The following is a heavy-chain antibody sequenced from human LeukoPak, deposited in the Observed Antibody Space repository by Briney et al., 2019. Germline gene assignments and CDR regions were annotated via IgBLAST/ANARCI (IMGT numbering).Heavy chain of an antibody. CDR3: AAVTTGY. V-gene: IGHV4-38-2*02. CDR2: IYHSGST. J-gene: IGHJ4*02. CDR1: GYSISSGYY. D-gene: IGHD4-17*01. Sequence: SETLSLTCTVSGYSISSGYYWGWIRQPPGKGLEWIGSIYHSGSTYYNPSLKSRVTISVDTSKNQFSLKLSSVTAADTAVYYCAAVTTGYWGPGTLVTVSS.